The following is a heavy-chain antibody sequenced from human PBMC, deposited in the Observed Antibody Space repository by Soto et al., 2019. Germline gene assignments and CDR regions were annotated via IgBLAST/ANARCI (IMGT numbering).Heavy chain of an antibody. J-gene: IGHJ4*02. V-gene: IGHV3-23*01. Sequence: EVQLLESGGDLVQPGGSLRLSCVASGFTFSNDDLSWVRQASGKGLEWVSAITAGGFNTYYADSVKGRFTISRDNSKKTLYLQMNSLRAEDTAVYYCAKNIGGFRGYANFDYWGQGTLVTVSS. CDR1: GFTFSNDD. CDR3: AKNIGGFRGYANFDY. CDR2: ITAGGFNT. D-gene: IGHD5-12*01.